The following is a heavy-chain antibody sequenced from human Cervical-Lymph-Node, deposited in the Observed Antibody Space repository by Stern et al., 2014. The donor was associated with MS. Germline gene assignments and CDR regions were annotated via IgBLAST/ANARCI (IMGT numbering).Heavy chain of an antibody. CDR1: GGILGTNV. V-gene: IGHV1-69*01. J-gene: IGHJ6*02. Sequence: QVQMGQSGAEVKKPGSSVKVSCKASGGILGTNVISWVRQAPGQGLEWMGGISATLDSTNSAQKFQGRLTISADESRTTVYMELSSLRSEDTAVYYCARDGGSRGTYGMDVWGQGTTVTVSS. CDR3: ARDGGSRGTYGMDV. CDR2: ISATLDST. D-gene: IGHD2-15*01.